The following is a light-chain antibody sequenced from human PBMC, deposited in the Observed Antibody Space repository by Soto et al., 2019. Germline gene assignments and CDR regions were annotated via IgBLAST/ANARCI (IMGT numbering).Light chain of an antibody. CDR3: QVWDTTSDQGV. V-gene: IGLV3-21*02. Sequence: SYELTQPPSVSVAPGQTATVTCGGNNVGSKSVHWYQQKPGQAPVLVVYDDSDRPSGIPERFSGSNSGNTAILTISRVEAGDEADYYCQVWDTTSDQGVFGTGTKVIVL. J-gene: IGLJ1*01. CDR2: DDS. CDR1: NVGSKS.